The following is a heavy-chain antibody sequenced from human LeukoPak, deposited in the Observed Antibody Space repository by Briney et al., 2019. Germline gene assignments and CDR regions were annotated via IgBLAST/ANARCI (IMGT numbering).Heavy chain of an antibody. V-gene: IGHV3-23*01. D-gene: IGHD3-10*01. CDR2: ISGSGGST. Sequence: GGTLRLSCAASGFTFSSYAISWVRQAPGKGLEWVSAISGSGGSTYYADSVKGRFTISRDNSKKTLNLQMNSLRAEDTAVYYCAKQYYYGSGSYDWAFDIWGQGTMVTVSS. CDR3: AKQYYYGSGSYDWAFDI. J-gene: IGHJ3*02. CDR1: GFTFSSYA.